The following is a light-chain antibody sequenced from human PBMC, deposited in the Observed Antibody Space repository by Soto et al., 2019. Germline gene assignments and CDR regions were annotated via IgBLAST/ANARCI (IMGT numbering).Light chain of an antibody. CDR1: SSDVGGYKY. V-gene: IGLV2-14*01. CDR2: DVS. J-gene: IGLJ1*01. Sequence: QSALTQPASVSGSPGQSITISCTGTSSDVGGYKYVSWYQQHPGKAPKVMMYDVSNRASGVSNRFSGSKSGNTASLTISGLQAEDEADYYCTSYTSSGTYVFGTGTKLTVL. CDR3: TSYTSSGTYV.